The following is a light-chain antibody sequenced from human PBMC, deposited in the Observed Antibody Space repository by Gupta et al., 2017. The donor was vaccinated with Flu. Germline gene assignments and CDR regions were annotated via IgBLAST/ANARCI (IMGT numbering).Light chain of an antibody. J-gene: IGLJ2*01. V-gene: IGLV1-40*01. CDR2: GNS. CDR1: SSNIGAGYD. CDR3: QSYDYTLSVVV. Sequence: SLLTQPPSVSVAPGQRVTISCTGSSSNIGAGYDVHWYQQLPGTAPKLLIYGNSNRPSGVPDRFSGSKSGTSASLAITGLQAEDEADYYCQSYDYTLSVVVFGGGTKLTVL.